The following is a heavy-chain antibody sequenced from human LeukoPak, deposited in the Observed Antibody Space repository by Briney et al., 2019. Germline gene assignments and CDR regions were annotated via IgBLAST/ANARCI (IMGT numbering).Heavy chain of an antibody. CDR1: GFTFSHYY. CDR2: IAVTVCK. CDR3: AKAPVTTCSGTFCYPFDY. D-gene: IGHD2-15*01. Sequence: GWSLTLSCPPSGFTFSHYYLSWVRQGPGTALEWVSAIAVTVCKYHPILVRVRLTISRHSYKNTLYLKMSSLTAEDVGVYYCAKAPVTTCSGTFCYPFDYWGQGTLVTVSS. J-gene: IGHJ4*01. V-gene: IGHV3-23*01.